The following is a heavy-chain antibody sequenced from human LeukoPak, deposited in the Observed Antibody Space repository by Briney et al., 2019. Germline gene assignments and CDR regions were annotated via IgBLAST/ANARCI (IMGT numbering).Heavy chain of an antibody. J-gene: IGHJ5*02. Sequence: ASVKVSCKTSGYTFTNYYMHWVRQAPGQGLEWMGVINPSGGTTSYAQKFQGRVTMTRDTSTSTVYMELSSLRSEDTAVYYCARAFGSGSYHNPDHWGQGTLVTVSS. V-gene: IGHV1-46*01. CDR1: GYTFTNYY. D-gene: IGHD3-10*01. CDR2: INPSGGTT. CDR3: ARAFGSGSYHNPDH.